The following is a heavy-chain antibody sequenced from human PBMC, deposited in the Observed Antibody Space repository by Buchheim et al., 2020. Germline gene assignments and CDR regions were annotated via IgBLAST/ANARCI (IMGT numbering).Heavy chain of an antibody. D-gene: IGHD3-3*01. CDR3: ARGSQYYDFWSGYYDYYYYYGMDV. J-gene: IGHJ6*02. V-gene: IGHV4-34*01. Sequence: QVQLQQWGAGLLKPSETLSLTCAVYGGSFSGYYWSWIRQPPGKGLEWIGEINHSGSTNYNPSLKSRVTISVDTSKNQFSLTLSYVTAADTAVYYCARGSQYYDFWSGYYDYYYYYGMDVWGQGTT. CDR2: INHSGST. CDR1: GGSFSGYY.